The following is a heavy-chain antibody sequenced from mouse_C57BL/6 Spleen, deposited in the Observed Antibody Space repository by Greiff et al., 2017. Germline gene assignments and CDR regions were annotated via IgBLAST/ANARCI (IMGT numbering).Heavy chain of an antibody. CDR2: ISNGGGST. CDR3: ARTTVAGNYFDY. D-gene: IGHD1-1*01. CDR1: GFTFSDYY. J-gene: IGHJ2*01. V-gene: IGHV5-12*01. Sequence: EVQLQESGGGLVQPGGSLKLSCAASGFTFSDYYMYWVRQTPEKGLEWVAYISNGGGSTYYPDTVKGRFTISRDNAKNTLYLQMSRLKSEDTAMYYCARTTVAGNYFDYWGQGTTLTVSS.